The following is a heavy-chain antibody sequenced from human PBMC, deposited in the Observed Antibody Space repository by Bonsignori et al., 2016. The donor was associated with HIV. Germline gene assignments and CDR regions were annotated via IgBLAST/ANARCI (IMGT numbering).Heavy chain of an antibody. CDR1: GFTFHTSY. D-gene: IGHD7-27*01. CDR3: ARKPWAHDGFDI. Sequence: EVQLVESGGGLVQPGGSLRLSCAASGFTFHTSYMSWVRQAPGKGLEWVASIKQDGNERYYVDFVEGRFTISRDNAKNSLFLQMNSLRAEDTAVYYCARKPWAHDGFDIWGQGT. V-gene: IGHV3-7*05. CDR2: IKQDGNER. J-gene: IGHJ3*02.